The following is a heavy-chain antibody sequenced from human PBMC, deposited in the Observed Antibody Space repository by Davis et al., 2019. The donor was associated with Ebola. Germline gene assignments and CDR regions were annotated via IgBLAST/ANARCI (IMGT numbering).Heavy chain of an antibody. D-gene: IGHD2-2*01. CDR2: IWYDGSNK. CDR1: GFTFSSYG. Sequence: GESLKISCAASGFTFSSYGMHWVRQAPGKGLEWVAVIWYDGSNKYYADSVKGRFTISRDNSKNTLYLQMNSLRAEDTAVYYCAKSGGEYQLLNSMDYWGQGTLVTVSS. V-gene: IGHV3-33*06. CDR3: AKSGGEYQLLNSMDY. J-gene: IGHJ4*02.